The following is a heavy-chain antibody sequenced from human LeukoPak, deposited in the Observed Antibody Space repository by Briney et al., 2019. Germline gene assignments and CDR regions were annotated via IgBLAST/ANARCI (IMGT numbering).Heavy chain of an antibody. CDR3: ARAPGGTKEGFYFGWYFDL. J-gene: IGHJ2*01. CDR1: GGSFSGYY. Sequence: KTSETLSLTCAVYGGSFSGYYWSWIRQPPGKGLEWIGEINHSGSTNYNPSLKSRVTISVDTSKNQFSLKLSSVTAADTAVYYCARAPGGTKEGFYFGWYFDLWGRGTLVTVSS. D-gene: IGHD4-23*01. CDR2: INHSGST. V-gene: IGHV4-34*01.